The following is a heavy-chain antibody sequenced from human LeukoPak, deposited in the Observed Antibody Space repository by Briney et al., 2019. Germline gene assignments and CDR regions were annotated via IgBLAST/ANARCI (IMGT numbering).Heavy chain of an antibody. CDR3: ANSGSYYNYYYGMDV. J-gene: IGHJ6*02. V-gene: IGHV4-34*01. D-gene: IGHD1-26*01. Sequence: PSETLSLTCAVHGGSFSGYYWSWIRQPPGKGRKWIGEINHSGSTNYNPSLKSRVTISVDTSKNQFSLKLSSVTAADTAVYYCANSGSYYNYYYGMDVWGQGTTVTVSS. CDR1: GGSFSGYY. CDR2: INHSGST.